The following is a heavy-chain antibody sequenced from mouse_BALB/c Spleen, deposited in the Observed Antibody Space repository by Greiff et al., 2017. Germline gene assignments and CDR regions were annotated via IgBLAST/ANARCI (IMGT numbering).Heavy chain of an antibody. CDR1: GYTFTSYW. CDR2: INPSNGRT. Sequence: VQLQQPGAELVKPGASVKLSCKASGYTFTSYWMDWVKQRPGQGLEWIGEINPSNGRTNYNEKFKSKATLTVDKSSSTAYMQLSSLTSEDSAVYYCGRGDGYWFAYWGQGTLVTVSA. J-gene: IGHJ3*01. V-gene: IGHV1S81*02. CDR3: GRGDGYWFAY. D-gene: IGHD2-3*01.